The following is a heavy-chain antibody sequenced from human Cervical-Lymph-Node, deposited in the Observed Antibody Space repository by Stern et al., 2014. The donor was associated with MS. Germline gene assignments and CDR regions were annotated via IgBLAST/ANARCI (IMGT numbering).Heavy chain of an antibody. CDR1: GYTFTGHY. CDR2: INPNRGGT. D-gene: IGHD2-21*02. V-gene: IGHV1-2*06. Sequence: QVQLVQSGAEVKKPGASVKVSCKASGYTFTGHYMHCVRQAPGQGLEWMGRINPNRGGTNYAQKFQGRVTMTRDTSISTAYMELSRLRSDDTAVYYCARETLAYCGGDCYSNWGQGTLVTVSS. J-gene: IGHJ4*02. CDR3: ARETLAYCGGDCYSN.